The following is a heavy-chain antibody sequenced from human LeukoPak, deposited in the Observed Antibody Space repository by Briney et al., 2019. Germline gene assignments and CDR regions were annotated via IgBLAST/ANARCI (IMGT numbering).Heavy chain of an antibody. CDR2: IIPIFGTA. J-gene: IGHJ4*02. CDR1: GGTFSSYA. D-gene: IGHD3-10*01. V-gene: IGHV1-69*13. Sequence: SVKVSCKASGGTFSSYAISWVRQAPGQRLEWMGGIIPIFGTANYAQKFQGRVTITADESTSTAYMELSSLRSEDTAVYYCATPYYYGSGSYVGDYWGQGTLVTVSS. CDR3: ATPYYYGSGSYVGDY.